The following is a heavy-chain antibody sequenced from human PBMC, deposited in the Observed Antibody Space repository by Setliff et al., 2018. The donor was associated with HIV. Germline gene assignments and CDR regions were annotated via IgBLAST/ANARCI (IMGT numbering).Heavy chain of an antibody. J-gene: IGHJ6*02. V-gene: IGHV4-38-2*02. CDR2: IYHSGNT. CDR1: GYSINSGYY. Sequence: PSETLSLTCAVSGYSINSGYYLGWIRQPPGKGLEWIGNIYHSGNTYYNPSLKSRVTISVDTSKNQFSLKLSSVTAADTAVYFCARDPGYFDWLRSYRHYYGMDVWGQGTTVTVSS. CDR3: ARDPGYFDWLRSYRHYYGMDV. D-gene: IGHD3-9*01.